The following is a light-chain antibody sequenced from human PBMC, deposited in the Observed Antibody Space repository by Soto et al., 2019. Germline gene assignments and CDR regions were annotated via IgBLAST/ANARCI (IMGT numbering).Light chain of an antibody. CDR3: QQYNDWWT. J-gene: IGKJ1*01. Sequence: EIVMTQSPDTLSVSPGERATLSWRASQSVSNNLAWYHQKPGQAPRLLIFGASTRATGIPARFSGSGSGTEFTLTISSLQSEDFAVYYCQQYNDWWTFGQGTKVEIK. CDR2: GAS. CDR1: QSVSNN. V-gene: IGKV3-15*01.